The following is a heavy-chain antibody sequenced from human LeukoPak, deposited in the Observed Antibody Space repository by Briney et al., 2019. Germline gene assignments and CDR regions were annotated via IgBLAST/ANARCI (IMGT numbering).Heavy chain of an antibody. J-gene: IGHJ3*02. V-gene: IGHV3-21*01. CDR3: AQELPRFHDAFDI. CDR1: GFTFSSYS. Sequence: GGSLRLSCAASGFTFSSYSMNWVRQAPGKGLEWVSSISSSSSYIYYADSVEGRFTISRDNAKNSLHLQMNSLRAEDTAVYYCAQELPRFHDAFDIWGQGTMVTVSS. D-gene: IGHD1-26*01. CDR2: ISSSSSYI.